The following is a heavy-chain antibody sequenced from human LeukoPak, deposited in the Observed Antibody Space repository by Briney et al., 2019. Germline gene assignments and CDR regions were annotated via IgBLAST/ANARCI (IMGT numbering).Heavy chain of an antibody. V-gene: IGHV3-48*02. CDR1: GFTSSSYS. CDR3: ARVWGIAAAGGEIEY. J-gene: IGHJ4*02. Sequence: GGSLRLSCAASGFTSSSYSMNWVRQAPGKGLEWVSYISSSSSTIYYADSVKGRFTISRDNAKNSLYLQMNSLRDEDTAVYYCARVWGIAAAGGEIEYWGQGTLVTVSS. CDR2: ISSSSSTI. D-gene: IGHD6-13*01.